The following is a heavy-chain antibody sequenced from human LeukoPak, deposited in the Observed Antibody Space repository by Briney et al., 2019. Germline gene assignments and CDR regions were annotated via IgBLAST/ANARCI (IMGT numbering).Heavy chain of an antibody. V-gene: IGHV4-34*01. CDR1: GGSFSGYY. J-gene: IGHJ6*03. D-gene: IGHD3-22*01. CDR2: MNPSGST. Sequence: PSETLSLTCAVYGGSFSGYYWTWIRQTPEKGLEWIGEMNPSGSTNYNPSLKSRVTISVDTSKNQLSLELSSVTAADTAVYYCARGRQDVTMIVVVMTAVSYYLDVWGKGTTVTVS. CDR3: ARGRQDVTMIVVVMTAVSYYLDV.